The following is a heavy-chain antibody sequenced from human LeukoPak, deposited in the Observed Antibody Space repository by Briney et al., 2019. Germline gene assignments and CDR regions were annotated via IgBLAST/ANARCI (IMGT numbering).Heavy chain of an antibody. CDR3: ARLGSRYSYGHTADRLVLYSILAFDI. Sequence: GESLKISCKGSGYSFTSYWIGWVRQMPGKGLEWMGIIYPDDSDTRYSPSFQGQVTISADKSISTAYLQWSSLKASDTAMYYCARLGSRYSYGHTADRLVLYSILAFDIWGQGTMVTVSS. CDR1: GYSFTSYW. J-gene: IGHJ3*02. CDR2: IYPDDSDT. D-gene: IGHD5-18*01. V-gene: IGHV5-51*01.